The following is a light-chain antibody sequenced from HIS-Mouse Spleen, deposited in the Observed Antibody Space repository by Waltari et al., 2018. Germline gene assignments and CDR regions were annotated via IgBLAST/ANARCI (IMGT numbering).Light chain of an antibody. Sequence: DIVMTQSPDSLAVSLGERATINCNSSQSVVYSSNNKNYLAWYQQKPGQPTKLLIYWAATRESGVPDRFSGSGSGTDFTLTISSLQAEDVAVYYCQQYYSTPWTFGQGTKVEIK. CDR3: QQYYSTPWT. J-gene: IGKJ1*01. CDR1: QSVVYSSNNKNY. CDR2: WAA. V-gene: IGKV4-1*01.